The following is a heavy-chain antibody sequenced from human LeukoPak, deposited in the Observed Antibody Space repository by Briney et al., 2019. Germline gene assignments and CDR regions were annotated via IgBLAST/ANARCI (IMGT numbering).Heavy chain of an antibody. D-gene: IGHD6-13*01. CDR1: GGSISSSSYY. CDR2: INHSGST. J-gene: IGHJ6*03. Sequence: SETLSLTCTVSGGSISSSSYYWGWIRQPPGKGLEWIGEINHSGSTNYNPSLKSRVTISVDTSKNQFSLKLSSVTAADTAVYYCARHGQSIAAAGVTVGYYYYYMDVWGKGTTVTISS. CDR3: ARHGQSIAAAGVTVGYYYYYMDV. V-gene: IGHV4-39*01.